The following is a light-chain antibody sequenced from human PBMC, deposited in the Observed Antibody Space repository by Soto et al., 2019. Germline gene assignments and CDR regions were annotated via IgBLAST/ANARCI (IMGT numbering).Light chain of an antibody. Sequence: EIVLTQSPGTLSLSPGERATLSCRASQSVDSSYLSWYQHKPGQAPRLLIYATSSRATGIPDRFSGSGSGTDFTLTISRLEPEDFAVSYCQRYGASSFTFGQGTNLES. J-gene: IGKJ2*01. V-gene: IGKV3-20*01. CDR2: ATS. CDR1: QSVDSSY. CDR3: QRYGASSFT.